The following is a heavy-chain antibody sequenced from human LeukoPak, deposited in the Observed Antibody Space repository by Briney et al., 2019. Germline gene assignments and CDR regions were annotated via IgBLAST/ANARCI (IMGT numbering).Heavy chain of an antibody. Sequence: GGSLRLSCATSGFTFSSYEMNWVRQAPRKGLEWVSYISSSGFTIYYADSVKGRFTISRDNARNSLFLQMNSLRAEDTAVYYCARLGDKDVDIVATIEWGFDYWGQGTLVTVSS. CDR2: ISSSGFTI. V-gene: IGHV3-48*03. CDR1: GFTFSSYE. CDR3: ARLGDKDVDIVATIEWGFDY. D-gene: IGHD5-12*01. J-gene: IGHJ4*02.